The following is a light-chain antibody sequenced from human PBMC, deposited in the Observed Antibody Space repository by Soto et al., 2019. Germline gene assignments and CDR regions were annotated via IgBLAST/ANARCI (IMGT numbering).Light chain of an antibody. V-gene: IGKV3-15*01. Sequence: EIVMTQSPATLSVSPGERATLSCRASQSVSSNLVWYQQKPGQAPRLLIYGASTMATGIPARFSGSGSGTEFTLTISSLQSEDFAVYYCQQYLNWLTFGGGTKVEIK. CDR2: GAS. CDR1: QSVSSN. J-gene: IGKJ4*01. CDR3: QQYLNWLT.